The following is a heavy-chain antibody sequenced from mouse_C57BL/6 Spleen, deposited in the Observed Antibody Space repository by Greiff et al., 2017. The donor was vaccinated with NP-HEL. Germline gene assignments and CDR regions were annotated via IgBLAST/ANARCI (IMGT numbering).Heavy chain of an antibody. D-gene: IGHD1-1*01. J-gene: IGHJ2*01. CDR1: DYTFTSYW. CDR3: ARDYYGSSPDY. V-gene: IGHV1-50*01. Sequence: VQLQQPGAELVKPGASVKLSCKASDYTFTSYWMQWVKQRPGQGLEWIGEIDPSDSYTNYNQKFKGKATLTVDTSSSTAYMQLSSLTSEDSAVYYCARDYYGSSPDYWGQGTTLTVSS. CDR2: IDPSDSYT.